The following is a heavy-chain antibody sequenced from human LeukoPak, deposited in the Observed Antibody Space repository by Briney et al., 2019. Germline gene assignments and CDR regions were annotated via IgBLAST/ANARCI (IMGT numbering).Heavy chain of an antibody. Sequence: GASVKVSCKASGYTFTTYRISWVRQAPGQGLEWMGWISAYNDDAHYAQKLQGRVTMATDTSTNTAYMERRSLRSDDTAVYYCARVGGGNYYYFDYWGQGTLVTVSS. CDR2: ISAYNDDA. J-gene: IGHJ4*02. V-gene: IGHV1-18*01. CDR1: GYTFTTYR. D-gene: IGHD1-26*01. CDR3: ARVGGGNYYYFDY.